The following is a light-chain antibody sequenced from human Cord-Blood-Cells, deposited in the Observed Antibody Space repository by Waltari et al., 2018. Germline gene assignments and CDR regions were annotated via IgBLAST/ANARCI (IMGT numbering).Light chain of an antibody. Sequence: SYELTQPSPVSVFPGQPARITCSGEVLAKNYARWCQQKPGQDPVLVIYKDMERPSGFPGLFSGSSSGTTGTLTSSEAQVEDEANYYRYSASDNNLVFGTGTKVTVL. CDR3: YSASDNNLV. J-gene: IGLJ1*01. CDR1: VLAKNY. CDR2: KDM. V-gene: IGLV3-27*01.